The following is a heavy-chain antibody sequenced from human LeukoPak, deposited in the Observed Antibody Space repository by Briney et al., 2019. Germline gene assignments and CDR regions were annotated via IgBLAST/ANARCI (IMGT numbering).Heavy chain of an antibody. Sequence: QPGRSLRLSCAASGFTFSSYAMHWVRQAPGKGLEWVAVISYDGSNKYYADSVKGRFTISRDNSKNTLYLQMNSLRAEDTAVYYCARSRDGYNKGYFDYWGQGTLVTVSS. CDR1: GFTFSSYA. CDR3: ARSRDGYNKGYFDY. D-gene: IGHD5-24*01. CDR2: ISYDGSNK. V-gene: IGHV3-30*04. J-gene: IGHJ4*02.